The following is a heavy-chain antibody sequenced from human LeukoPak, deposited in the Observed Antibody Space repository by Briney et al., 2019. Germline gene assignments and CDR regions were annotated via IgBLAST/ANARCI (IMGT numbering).Heavy chain of an antibody. V-gene: IGHV3-74*01. CDR1: GFTFSSYW. J-gene: IGHJ4*02. Sequence: GGSLRLSCAASGFTFSSYWRHWVRQAPGKGLVWVSRINSDGSSTSYADSVKGRFTISRDNAKNTLYLQMNSMRGEDTAVYYCARDLVWFGKFGYWGQGTLVTVSS. CDR3: ARDLVWFGKFGY. CDR2: INSDGSST. D-gene: IGHD3-10*01.